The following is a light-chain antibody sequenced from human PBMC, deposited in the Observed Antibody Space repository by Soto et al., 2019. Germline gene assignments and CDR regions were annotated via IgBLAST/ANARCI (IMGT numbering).Light chain of an antibody. CDR1: SSNIGSNY. CDR2: GNS. V-gene: IGLV1-47*03. Sequence: QSVLTQPPSASGTPGQTVTISSSGSSSNIGSNYVFWYQHLPGTAPKLLIYGNSQRPSGVPDRFSGSRSGTSASLAISGLWPEDEDDYYCAVWDDSLSGVVFGGGTKLTVL. CDR3: AVWDDSLSGVV. J-gene: IGLJ3*02.